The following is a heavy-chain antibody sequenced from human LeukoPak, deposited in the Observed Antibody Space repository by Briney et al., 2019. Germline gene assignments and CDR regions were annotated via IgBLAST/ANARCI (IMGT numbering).Heavy chain of an antibody. CDR3: ARLLLVGATGYYFDY. CDR1: GGSVSSYY. CDR2: IYYSGNT. J-gene: IGHJ4*02. Sequence: SEILSLTCTVSGGSVSSYYWNWIRQPPGKGLEWIGYIYYSGNTNNNPSLKSRVTISLDTSKNQFSLKLSSVTAADTAVYYCARLLLVGATGYYFDYWGQGTLVTVSS. D-gene: IGHD1-26*01. V-gene: IGHV4-59*02.